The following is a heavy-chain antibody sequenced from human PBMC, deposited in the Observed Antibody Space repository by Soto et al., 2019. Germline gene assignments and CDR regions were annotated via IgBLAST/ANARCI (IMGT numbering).Heavy chain of an antibody. CDR3: AKDPPSPWTANWVDP. CDR1: GFTFNTFA. CDR2: ISSSGGSR. Sequence: QPGGSLRLSCAAAGFTFNTFAMSWIRQAPGKGLEWVSHISSSGGSRDYADSVRGRFFISRDNSKNVLFLQMNSLRVGDTATYYCAKDPPSPWTANWVDPWGKGTLVTVSS. J-gene: IGHJ5*02. D-gene: IGHD1-1*01. V-gene: IGHV3-23*01.